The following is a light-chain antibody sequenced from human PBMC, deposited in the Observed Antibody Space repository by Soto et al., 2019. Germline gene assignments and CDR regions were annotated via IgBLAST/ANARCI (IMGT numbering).Light chain of an antibody. CDR1: QMFTRNY. V-gene: IGKV3-20*01. CDR2: GAS. J-gene: IGKJ2*01. CDR3: QQYGSSPYT. Sequence: IVLTQSPGTLSLSPGERATPSCRASQMFTRNYLAWYQQKPGQAARLLIYGASNRATAIADRFSGSGSATDFTLTISRVDPEDFAVYYCQQYGSSPYTFGQGTRLDI.